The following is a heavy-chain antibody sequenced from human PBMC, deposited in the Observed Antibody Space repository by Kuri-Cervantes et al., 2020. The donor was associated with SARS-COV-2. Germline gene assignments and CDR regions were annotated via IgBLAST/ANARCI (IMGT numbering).Heavy chain of an antibody. V-gene: IGHV3-30-3*01. CDR2: ISYDGSNK. Sequence: GESLKISCAASGFTFSSYAMHWVRQAPGKGLEWVAVISYDGSNKYYADSVKGRFTISRDNSKNTLYLRMNSLRAEDTAVYYCARETIEVVPAAPTENWFDPWGQGTLVTVSS. D-gene: IGHD2-2*01. J-gene: IGHJ5*02. CDR3: ARETIEVVPAAPTENWFDP. CDR1: GFTFSSYA.